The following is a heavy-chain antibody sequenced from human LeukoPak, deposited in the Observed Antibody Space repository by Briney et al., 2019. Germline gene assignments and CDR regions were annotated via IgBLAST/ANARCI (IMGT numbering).Heavy chain of an antibody. V-gene: IGHV3-21*01. J-gene: IGHJ6*03. CDR1: GFPFSRYS. CDR2: ITSSSSNK. D-gene: IGHD1-26*01. CDR3: ARDARGSYPTYYYYMDV. Sequence: GGSLKLSCAASGFPFSRYSMNWVRQAPGEGPECVSSITSSSSNKDYVDSVKGRFTVSRDNAKNSLYLQMNSLRAEDTAVYYCARDARGSYPTYYYYMDVWGKGTTVTISS.